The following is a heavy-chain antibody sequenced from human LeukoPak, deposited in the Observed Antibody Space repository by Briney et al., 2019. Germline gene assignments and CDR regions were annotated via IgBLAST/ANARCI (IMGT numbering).Heavy chain of an antibody. CDR2: ISACNGNT. J-gene: IGHJ5*02. Sequence: ASVKVSCKASGYTFTSYGISWVRQAPGQGLEWMGWISACNGNTNYAQKLQGRVTMTTDTSTSTAYMELSSLGSEDTAVYYCARLIAAGWFDPWGQGTLVTVSS. D-gene: IGHD6-13*01. CDR3: ARLIAAGWFDP. V-gene: IGHV1-18*01. CDR1: GYTFTSYG.